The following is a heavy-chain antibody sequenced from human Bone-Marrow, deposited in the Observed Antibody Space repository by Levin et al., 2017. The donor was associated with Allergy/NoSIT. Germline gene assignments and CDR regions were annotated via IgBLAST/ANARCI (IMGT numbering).Heavy chain of an antibody. CDR2: LNIDGTST. V-gene: IGHV3-74*01. CDR3: ARGGSRWALDY. J-gene: IGHJ4*02. CDR1: GFTFGSYW. Sequence: GGSLRLSCEASGFTFGSYWMHWVRQAPGKGLVWVSRLNIDGTSTNYADAVRGRFTISRDNAKNTLYLQMTNLRDEDTAVYYCARGGSRWALDYCGQGTVVTVSS. D-gene: IGHD1-26*01.